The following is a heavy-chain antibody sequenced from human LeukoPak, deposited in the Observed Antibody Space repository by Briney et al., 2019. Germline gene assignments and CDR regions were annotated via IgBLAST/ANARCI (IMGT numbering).Heavy chain of an antibody. CDR1: GGSISGWY. Sequence: SETLSLTCTVSGGSISGWYWSWIRQPPGKGLEWIGRIYTSGSTNYNPSLKSRVTISVDTSKNQFSLKLSSVTAADTAVYYCARQAFGAGTRYYYYYMDVWGRGTTVTVSS. D-gene: IGHD1-1*01. CDR2: IYTSGST. V-gene: IGHV4-59*08. J-gene: IGHJ6*03. CDR3: ARQAFGAGTRYYYYYMDV.